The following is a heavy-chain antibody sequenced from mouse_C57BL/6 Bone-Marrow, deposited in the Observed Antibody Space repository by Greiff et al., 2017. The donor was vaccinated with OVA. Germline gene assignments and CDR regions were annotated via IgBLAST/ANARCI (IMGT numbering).Heavy chain of an antibody. Sequence: EVQLVESGEGLVKPGGSLKLSCAASGFTFSSYAMSWVRQTPEKRLEWVAYISSGGDYIYSADNVKGRVTISRDNARNTLYLQVSSLKSEDTAMSYCTRFATVGRDYWGQGTSVTVSS. D-gene: IGHD1-1*01. J-gene: IGHJ4*01. V-gene: IGHV5-9-1*02. CDR2: ISSGGDYI. CDR3: TRFATVGRDY. CDR1: GFTFSSYA.